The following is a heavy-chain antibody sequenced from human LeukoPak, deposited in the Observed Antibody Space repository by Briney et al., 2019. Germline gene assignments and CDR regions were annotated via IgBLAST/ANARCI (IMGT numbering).Heavy chain of an antibody. V-gene: IGHV4-59*08. J-gene: IGHJ4*02. CDR2: ISHSGST. CDR1: GGSISSYY. CDR3: ARPNCSGGSCYYFQI. Sequence: PSETLSLTCTVSGGSISSYYWSWIRQPPGKGLEWIGEISHSGSTNYNPSLRSRVTISLDTSKNQYSLKLTSVTAADTAVYYCARPNCSGGSCYYFQIWGQGTLVTVSS. D-gene: IGHD2-15*01.